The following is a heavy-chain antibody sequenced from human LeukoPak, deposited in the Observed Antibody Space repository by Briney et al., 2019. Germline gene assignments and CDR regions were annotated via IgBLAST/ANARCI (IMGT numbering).Heavy chain of an antibody. CDR1: GFTFSSYA. J-gene: IGHJ4*02. CDR2: ISGSGGST. V-gene: IGHV3-23*01. CDR3: AKDGGAWGRYFDY. D-gene: IGHD3-16*01. Sequence: GSLRLSCAASGFTFSSYAMSWVRQAPGKGLEWVSAISGSGGSTYYADSVKGRFTISRDNSKNTLYLQMNSLRPEDTAVYYCAKDGGAWGRYFDYWGQGTLVTVSS.